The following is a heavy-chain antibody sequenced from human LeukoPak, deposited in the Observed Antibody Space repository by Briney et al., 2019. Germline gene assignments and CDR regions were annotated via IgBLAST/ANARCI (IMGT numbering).Heavy chain of an antibody. Sequence: PGRSLRLSCAASGFTFDDYAMHWVRQAPGKGLEWVSGISWNSGSIGYADSVKGRFTISRDNAKNSLYLQMNSLRAEDTALYYCAKEGDGYNYFDYWGQGTLVTVSS. D-gene: IGHD5-24*01. CDR1: GFTFDDYA. V-gene: IGHV3-9*01. CDR3: AKEGDGYNYFDY. CDR2: ISWNSGSI. J-gene: IGHJ4*02.